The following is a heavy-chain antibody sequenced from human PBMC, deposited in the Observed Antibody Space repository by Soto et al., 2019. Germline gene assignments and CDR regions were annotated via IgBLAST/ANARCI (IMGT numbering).Heavy chain of an antibody. CDR1: GGSISSGGYS. D-gene: IGHD3-22*01. J-gene: IGHJ4*02. CDR3: ASITMTKYYFDY. Sequence: PSETQSLTCAVSGGSISSGGYSWSWIRQPPGKGLEWIGYIYHSGSTYYNPSLKSRVTISVGRSKNQFSLKLSSVTAADTAVYYCASITMTKYYFDYWGQGTLVTVSS. V-gene: IGHV4-30-2*01. CDR2: IYHSGST.